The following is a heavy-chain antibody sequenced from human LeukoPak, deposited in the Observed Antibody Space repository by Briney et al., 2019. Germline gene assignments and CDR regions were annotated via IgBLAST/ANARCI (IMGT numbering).Heavy chain of an antibody. V-gene: IGHV3-64*01. D-gene: IGHD3-10*01. J-gene: IGHJ4*02. CDR1: GFTFSGYA. Sequence: GGSLRLSCAASGFTFSGYAMHWVRQAPGKGLEYVSGINGNGEITYYANSVKGRFTISRDNSESTLYLQMGSLRPEDMALYYCARELYAPGNTPFDFWGQGTLVTVSS. CDR2: INGNGEIT. CDR3: ARELYAPGNTPFDF.